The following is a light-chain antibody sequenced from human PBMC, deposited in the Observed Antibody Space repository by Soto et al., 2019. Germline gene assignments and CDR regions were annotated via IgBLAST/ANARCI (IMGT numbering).Light chain of an antibody. V-gene: IGLV3-1*01. CDR3: QAWNSSTAV. J-gene: IGLJ1*01. CDR2: QDS. Sequence: SYELTQPPSLSVSPGQTASITCSGDKLGDKYACWYQQKPGQSPVLVIYQDSKRPSGIPERFSGSNSGNTATLTISETQAMDEADYYCQAWNSSTAVFGTGTKLTVL. CDR1: KLGDKY.